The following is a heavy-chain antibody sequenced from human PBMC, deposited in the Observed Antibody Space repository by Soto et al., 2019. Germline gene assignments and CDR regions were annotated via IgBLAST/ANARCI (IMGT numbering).Heavy chain of an antibody. V-gene: IGHV3-23*01. CDR3: SKDLALYDYIWGSYRPGAY. D-gene: IGHD3-16*02. Sequence: GGSLRLSCAASGFTFSSYAMSWVRQAPGKGLEWVSAISGSGGSTYYADSVKGRFTISRDNSKNTLYLQMNSLRAEDTAVYFCSKDLALYDYIWGSYRPGAYWGQGTLVTVSS. CDR2: ISGSGGST. J-gene: IGHJ4*02. CDR1: GFTFSSYA.